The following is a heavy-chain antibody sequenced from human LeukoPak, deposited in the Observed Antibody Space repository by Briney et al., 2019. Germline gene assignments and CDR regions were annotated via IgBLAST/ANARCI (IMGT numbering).Heavy chain of an antibody. CDR2: IYSGGTT. J-gene: IGHJ4*02. V-gene: IGHV3-66*01. D-gene: IGHD6-13*01. Sequence: GGSLRLSCAASGFTVSTNYMSWVRQAPGKGLEWVSVIYSGGTTYYADSVKGRFTISRDNSKNTLYLQMNSLRAEDTAVYYCSRDRGGSRSDCWGQGTLVTVSS. CDR1: GFTVSTNY. CDR3: SRDRGGSRSDC.